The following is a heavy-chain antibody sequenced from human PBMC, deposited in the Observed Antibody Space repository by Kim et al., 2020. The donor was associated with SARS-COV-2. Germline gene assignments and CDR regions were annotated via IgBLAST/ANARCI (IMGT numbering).Heavy chain of an antibody. CDR3: ARSIKDIVVVPAAGLAIYGMYV. V-gene: IGHV1-18*01. CDR1: GYTFTSYG. CDR2: ISAYNGNT. Sequence: ASVKVSCKASGYTFTSYGISWVRQAPGQGLEWMGWISAYNGNTNYAQKLQGRVTMTTDTSTRTAYMELRSLRSDDTAVYYCARSIKDIVVVPAAGLAIYGMYVWGQGTTVTVSS. J-gene: IGHJ6*02. D-gene: IGHD2-2*01.